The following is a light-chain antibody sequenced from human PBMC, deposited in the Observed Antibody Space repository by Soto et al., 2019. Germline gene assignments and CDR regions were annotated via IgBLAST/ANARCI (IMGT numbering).Light chain of an antibody. V-gene: IGLV1-47*01. J-gene: IGLJ1*01. CDR3: AAWDDSLSGSYF. CDR1: SSNIGNNY. CDR2: RND. Sequence: QSVLTQPPSASGTPGQRVTVSCSGSSSNIGNNYVFWYQHLPGTAPKLLIYRNDQRPSGVSDRFSGSKSGTSASLAISGLRSEDESDYYCAAWDDSLSGSYFFGTGTKLTVL.